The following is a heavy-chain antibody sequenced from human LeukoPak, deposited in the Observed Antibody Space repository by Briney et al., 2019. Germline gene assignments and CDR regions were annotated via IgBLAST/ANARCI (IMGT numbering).Heavy chain of an antibody. CDR3: ARALALGYCTSSSCLPHLDN. J-gene: IGHJ4*02. V-gene: IGHV3-48*02. CDR1: GFTFSSYS. Sequence: GGSLRLSCAASGFTFSSYSMNWVRQAPGKGLEWVSYISSSSSTIYYADSVKGRFTISRDNAKNSLYLQMNSLRDEDAAVYYCARALALGYCTSSSCLPHLDNWGQGTLVTVSS. CDR2: ISSSSSTI. D-gene: IGHD2-2*01.